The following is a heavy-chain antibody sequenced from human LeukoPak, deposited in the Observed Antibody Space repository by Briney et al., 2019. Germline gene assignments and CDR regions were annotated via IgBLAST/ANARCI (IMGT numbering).Heavy chain of an antibody. Sequence: SGGSLRLSCAASGFTFSSYAMSWVRQAPGKGLEWVSAISGSGRSTYYAGSVKGRFTISRDNSKNTLYLQMNSLRAEDTAVYYCAKSRAGYYYPLIDYWGQGTLVTVSS. CDR3: AKSRAGYYYPLIDY. CDR1: GFTFSSYA. J-gene: IGHJ4*02. V-gene: IGHV3-23*01. D-gene: IGHD3-22*01. CDR2: ISGSGRST.